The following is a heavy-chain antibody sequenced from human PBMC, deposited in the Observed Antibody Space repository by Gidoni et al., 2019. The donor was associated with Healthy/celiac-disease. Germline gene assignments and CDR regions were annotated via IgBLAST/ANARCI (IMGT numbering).Heavy chain of an antibody. V-gene: IGHV3-30*18. J-gene: IGHJ5*02. CDR2: ISYDGSNK. CDR3: AKSGFAMIVDSGFDP. D-gene: IGHD3-22*01. Sequence: VAVISYDGSNKYYADSVKGRFTISRDNSKNTLYLQMNSLRAEDTAVYYCAKSGFAMIVDSGFDPWGQGTLVTVSS.